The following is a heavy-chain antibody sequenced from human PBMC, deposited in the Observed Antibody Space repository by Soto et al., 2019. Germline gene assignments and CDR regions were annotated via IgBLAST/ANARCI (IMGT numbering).Heavy chain of an antibody. CDR1: GFSFTGYY. V-gene: IGHV1-2*02. Sequence: ASVKVSCRASGFSFTGYYIHWLRQAPGQGLEWMGWINAHSGGTEYAQKFQGRVTLTRDTSIATAYLTLTSLTSDDTALYYCAKDLTRQLAYWLDPWGQGTQVTVSS. CDR3: AKDLTRQLAYWLDP. CDR2: INAHSGGT. D-gene: IGHD6-6*01. J-gene: IGHJ5*02.